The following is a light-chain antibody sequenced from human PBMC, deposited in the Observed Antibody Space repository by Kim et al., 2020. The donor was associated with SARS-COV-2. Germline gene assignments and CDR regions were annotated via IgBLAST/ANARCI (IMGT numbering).Light chain of an antibody. CDR3: LQHNSYPWT. CDR1: QGINNN. J-gene: IGKJ1*01. V-gene: IGKV1-17*03. CDR2: GAS. Sequence: DVQMTQSPSAMSASVGDRVTITCRASQGINNNLAWFQQKPGKVPKRLIYGASSLHSGVPPRFSGGGSGTEFTLIISSLQPEDFATYYCLQHNSYPWTFGQGTKLEI.